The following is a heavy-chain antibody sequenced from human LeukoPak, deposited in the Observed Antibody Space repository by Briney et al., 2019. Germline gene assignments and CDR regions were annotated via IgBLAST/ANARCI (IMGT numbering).Heavy chain of an antibody. J-gene: IGHJ6*02. CDR2: IKQDGSEK. V-gene: IGHV3-7*03. D-gene: IGHD1-26*01. CDR1: GFTFSNYW. CDR3: ARYSGSYEVNYYYYYGMDV. Sequence: PGGYLRLSCAASGFTFSNYWMSWVRQAPGKGLEWVANIKQDGSEKYYMDSVKGRFTISRDNAKNSLYLQMNSLRAEDTAVYYCARYSGSYEVNYYYYYGMDVWGQGTTVTVSS.